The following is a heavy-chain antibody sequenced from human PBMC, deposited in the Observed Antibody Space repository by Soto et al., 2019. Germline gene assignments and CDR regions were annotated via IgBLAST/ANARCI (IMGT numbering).Heavy chain of an antibody. V-gene: IGHV4-59*01. D-gene: IGHD6-19*01. CDR2: IYYSGST. CDR3: ARGDSSGWYYFDY. J-gene: IGHJ4*02. Sequence: SETLSLTCTVSCGSISSYYWSWIRQPPGKGLEWIGYIYYSGSTNYNPSLKSRVTISVDTSKNQFSLKLSSVTAADTAVYYCARGDSSGWYYFDYWGQGTLVTVSS. CDR1: CGSISSYY.